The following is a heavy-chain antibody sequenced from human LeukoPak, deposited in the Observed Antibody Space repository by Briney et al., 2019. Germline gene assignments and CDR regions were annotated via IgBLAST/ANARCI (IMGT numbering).Heavy chain of an antibody. CDR2: INHSGST. Sequence: SSETLSLTCAVYGGSFSGYYWSWIRQPPGKGLEWIGEINHSGSTNYNPSLKSRVTISVDTSKNQFSLKLSSVTAADTAVYYCATQLYYDSSGYYFDYWGQGTLVTVSS. J-gene: IGHJ4*02. V-gene: IGHV4-34*01. CDR1: GGSFSGYY. D-gene: IGHD3-22*01. CDR3: ATQLYYDSSGYYFDY.